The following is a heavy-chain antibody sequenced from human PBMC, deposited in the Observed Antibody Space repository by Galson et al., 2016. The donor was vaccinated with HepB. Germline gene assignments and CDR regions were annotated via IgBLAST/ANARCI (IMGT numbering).Heavy chain of an antibody. CDR2: VYHSGST. CDR1: EFTFSNYGM. J-gene: IGHJ5*02. CDR3: ARGMYYYDSRETA. Sequence: SLRLSCAASEFTFSNYGMSWVRQAPGKGLEWIGEVYHSGSTSYNPSLKSRVTISVDKSKNQFSLNLSSVTAADTAVYYCARGMYYYDSRETAWGQGTLVTVSS. D-gene: IGHD3-22*01. V-gene: IGHV4-4*02.